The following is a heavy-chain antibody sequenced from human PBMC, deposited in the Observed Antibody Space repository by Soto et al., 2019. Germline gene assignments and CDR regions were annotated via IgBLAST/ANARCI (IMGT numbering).Heavy chain of an antibody. CDR1: GFTVSSNY. Sequence: EVQLVESGGGLIQPGGSLRLSCAASGFTVSSNYMSWVRQAPGKGLEWVSVIYSGGSTYYADSVKGRFTISRDNSKNTLYLQMNGLRAEDTAVYYWARDRRGYSYGQNYYYGMDVWGQGTTVTSP. CDR3: ARDRRGYSYGQNYYYGMDV. V-gene: IGHV3-53*01. D-gene: IGHD5-18*01. CDR2: IYSGGST. J-gene: IGHJ6*02.